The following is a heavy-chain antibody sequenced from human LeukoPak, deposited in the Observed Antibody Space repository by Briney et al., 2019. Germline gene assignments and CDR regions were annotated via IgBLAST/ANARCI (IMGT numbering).Heavy chain of an antibody. V-gene: IGHV3-74*01. CDR2: INSDGSTI. D-gene: IGHD3-16*01. J-gene: IGHJ4*02. CDR3: ARDLGGSRDY. CDR1: GFTFSSYW. Sequence: GGSLGLSCAASGFTFSSYWMRWVRQAPGKGLVWVSRINSDGSTINYADSVKGRFTISRDNAKNTLYLQMNSLRAEDTAVYYCARDLGGSRDYWGQGTLVTVSS.